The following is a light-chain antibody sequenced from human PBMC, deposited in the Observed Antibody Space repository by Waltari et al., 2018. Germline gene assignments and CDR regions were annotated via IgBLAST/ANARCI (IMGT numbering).Light chain of an antibody. CDR1: QSVTNY. J-gene: IGKJ4*01. Sequence: DIVLTQYQAILSLSPGERASLSCRASQSVTNYLAWYQQKPGQAPRLLILDTSNRATGIPGRFSGSGFGTDFTLTISSLEPEDFAVYDCQQRRDWPLTFGGGTKVEIK. CDR2: DTS. V-gene: IGKV3-11*01. CDR3: QQRRDWPLT.